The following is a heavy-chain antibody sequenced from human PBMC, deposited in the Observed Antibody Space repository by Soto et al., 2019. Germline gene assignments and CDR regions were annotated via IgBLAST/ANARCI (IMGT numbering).Heavy chain of an antibody. D-gene: IGHD3-22*01. CDR1: GFSFSGYA. J-gene: IGHJ3*02. Sequence: GGSLRLSCAASGFSFSGYAMSWVRQAPGKGLDCVSAISGSGGSTYYADSVKGRFTISRDNSKNTLYLQMNSLRAEDTAVYYCAKGSDSSGYYHAGTPDAFDIWGQGTMVTVSS. V-gene: IGHV3-23*01. CDR2: ISGSGGST. CDR3: AKGSDSSGYYHAGTPDAFDI.